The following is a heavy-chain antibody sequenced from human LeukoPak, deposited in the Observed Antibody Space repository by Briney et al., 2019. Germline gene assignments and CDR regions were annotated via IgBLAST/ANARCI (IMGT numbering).Heavy chain of an antibody. CDR3: AKDAMATKLSDYYGMDV. CDR2: IGGSGSGYST. V-gene: IGHV3-23*01. J-gene: IGHJ6*02. Sequence: GGSLRLSCAASGFTFSSYAMSWVRQAPGKGLEWVSSIGGSGSGYSTYYADSVKGRFTISRDNAKNSLYLQMNSLRAEDTALYYCAKDAMATKLSDYYGMDVWGQGTTVTVSS. CDR1: GFTFSSYA. D-gene: IGHD5-24*01.